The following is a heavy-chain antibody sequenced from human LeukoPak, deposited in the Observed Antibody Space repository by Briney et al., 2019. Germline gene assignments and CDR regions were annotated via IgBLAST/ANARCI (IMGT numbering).Heavy chain of an antibody. CDR1: GGSFSGYY. CDR3: ARGQGYSSGWYRAPTGYYYYMDV. CDR2: INHSGST. D-gene: IGHD6-19*01. Sequence: PSETLYLTCAGYGGSFSGYYWRWIRPPPGKGLEWIGEINHSGSTNYNPSLQRRATISVDTSKNQFSLMLSSVTAADTAVYYCARGQGYSSGWYRAPTGYYYYMDVWGKGTTVTVSS. J-gene: IGHJ6*03. V-gene: IGHV4-34*01.